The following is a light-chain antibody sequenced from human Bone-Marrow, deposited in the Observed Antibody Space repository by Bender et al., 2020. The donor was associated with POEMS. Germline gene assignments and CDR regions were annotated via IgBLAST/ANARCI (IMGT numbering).Light chain of an antibody. CDR3: CSYADNSVWV. CDR2: DVG. V-gene: IGLV2-14*03. J-gene: IGLJ3*02. Sequence: QSALTQPASVSGSPGQSITIPCTGTSSDIGSYDYVSWYQLHPGKAPKLMIYDVGNRPSGVSNRFSGSKSDNTASLTISGLQAEDEADFYCCSYADNSVWVFGGGTKLTVL. CDR1: SSDIGSYDY.